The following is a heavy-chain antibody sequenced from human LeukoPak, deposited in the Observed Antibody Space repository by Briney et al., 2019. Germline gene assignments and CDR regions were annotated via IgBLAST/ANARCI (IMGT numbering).Heavy chain of an antibody. D-gene: IGHD3-9*01. V-gene: IGHV1-69*13. CDR1: GGTFSSYA. CDR3: ARGYDILTGLDY. J-gene: IGHJ4*02. CDR2: IIPIFGTA. Sequence: SVKVSCKASGGTFSSYAMSWVRQAPGQGLAWMGGIIPIFGTANYAQKFQGKVTITADESTSTAYMELSSLRSEDTAVYYCARGYDILTGLDYWGQGTLVTVSS.